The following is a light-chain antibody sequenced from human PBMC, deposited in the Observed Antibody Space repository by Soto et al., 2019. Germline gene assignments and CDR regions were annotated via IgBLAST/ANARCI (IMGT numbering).Light chain of an antibody. V-gene: IGKV1-39*01. CDR2: AAS. CDR1: QSISVY. J-gene: IGKJ2*01. Sequence: DIQMTQSPSSLSVSIGDRVTITCRSSQSISVYINWYQKKSGTPPKLLMYAASNLQSGVPSRFSGRGSGTDVTLTISSLQPEDFASYYCQQTHRIPYTFGQGTKVEI. CDR3: QQTHRIPYT.